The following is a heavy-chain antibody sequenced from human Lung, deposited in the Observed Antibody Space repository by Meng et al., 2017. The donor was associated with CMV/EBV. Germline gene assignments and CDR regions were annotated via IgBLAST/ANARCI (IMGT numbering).Heavy chain of an antibody. CDR1: GFTFSSYA. V-gene: IGHV3-23*01. J-gene: IGHJ4*02. CDR3: AKRPFSGNYSPGTLDY. Sequence: GGSXRLXCAASGFTFSSYAMSWVRQAPGKGLEWVSGISGSGGSTYYADSVKGRFTISRDNSKNTLFLQMNSLRAEDTAVYYCAKRPFSGNYSPGTLDYWGQGTXVTVAS. D-gene: IGHD1-26*01. CDR2: ISGSGGST.